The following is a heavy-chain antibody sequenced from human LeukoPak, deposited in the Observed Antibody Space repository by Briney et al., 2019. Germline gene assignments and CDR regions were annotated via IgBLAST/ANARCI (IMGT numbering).Heavy chain of an antibody. CDR3: ARGRYDFWSGYYGWFDP. Sequence: SQTLSLTCAVYGGSLGGYYWSWIRQPPGKGLEWIGEINHSGSTNYNPSLKSRVTISVDTSKNQFSLKLSSVTAADTAVYYCARGRYDFWSGYYGWFDPWGQGTLVTVSS. D-gene: IGHD3-3*01. J-gene: IGHJ5*02. V-gene: IGHV4-34*01. CDR1: GGSLGGYY. CDR2: INHSGST.